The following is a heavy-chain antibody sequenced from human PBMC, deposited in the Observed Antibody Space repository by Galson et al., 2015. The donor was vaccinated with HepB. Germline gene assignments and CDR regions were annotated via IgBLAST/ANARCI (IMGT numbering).Heavy chain of an antibody. CDR1: GGTFSSYA. J-gene: IGHJ3*02. CDR2: NIPIFGTA. Sequence: SVKVSCKASGGTFSSYAISWVQQAPGQGLEWMGGNIPIFGTANYAQKFQGRVTITADESTSTAYMELSSLRSEDTAVYYCARGANYYDSSGYLYAFDIWGQGTMVTVSS. V-gene: IGHV1-69*13. CDR3: ARGANYYDSSGYLYAFDI. D-gene: IGHD3-22*01.